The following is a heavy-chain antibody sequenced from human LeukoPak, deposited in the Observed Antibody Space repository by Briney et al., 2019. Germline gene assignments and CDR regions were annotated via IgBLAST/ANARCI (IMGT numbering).Heavy chain of an antibody. CDR1: GYTFTCYY. D-gene: IGHD3-22*01. CDR2: INPNSGGT. Sequence: ASVKVSCKASGYTFTCYYMHWVRQAPGQGLEWMGWINPNSGGTNYAQKLQGRVTMTRDTSISTAYMELRSLRSDDTAVYYCARKRGSSGYYSDDYWGQGTLVTVSS. J-gene: IGHJ4*02. CDR3: ARKRGSSGYYSDDY. V-gene: IGHV1-2*02.